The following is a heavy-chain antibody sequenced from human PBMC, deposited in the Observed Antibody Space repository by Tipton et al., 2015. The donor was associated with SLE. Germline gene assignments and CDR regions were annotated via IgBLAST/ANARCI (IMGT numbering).Heavy chain of an antibody. J-gene: IGHJ4*02. CDR3: TRGGTKSSSDY. CDR2: IYSGGTT. D-gene: IGHD6-6*01. V-gene: IGHV4-39*01. Sequence: TLSLTCTVSGGSVSSTTYYWVWIRQPPGKGLEWIGSIYSGGTTHYNPSLKSRVIMSVDTSENQFSLKLRSVTAADTAVYYCTRGGTKSSSDYWGQGTLVTVSS. CDR1: GGSVSSTTYY.